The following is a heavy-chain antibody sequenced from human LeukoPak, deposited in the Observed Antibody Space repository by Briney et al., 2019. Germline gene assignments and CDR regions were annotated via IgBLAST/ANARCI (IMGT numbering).Heavy chain of an antibody. CDR3: ARDAGGTWFDP. Sequence: SETLSLTCTVSGGSISTFSWNWIRQPPGQGLEWIGYVNSNGGTYNNPSLKSRGPVSLDMSKNQFSLKLSSATAADTAVYYCARDAGGTWFDPCGQGILVTVSS. J-gene: IGHJ5*02. CDR2: VNSNGGT. CDR1: GGSISTFS. V-gene: IGHV4-59*01.